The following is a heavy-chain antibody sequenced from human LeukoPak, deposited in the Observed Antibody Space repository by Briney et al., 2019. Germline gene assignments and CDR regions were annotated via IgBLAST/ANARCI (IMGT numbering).Heavy chain of an antibody. CDR1: GYTFTSYG. Sequence: ASVKVSCKASGYTFTSYGISLVRQAPRQGLERMGWISAYNGNTNYAQKLQGRVTMTTDTSTSTAYMELRSLRSDDTAVYYCAIGVPTKVHIWGQGTMVTVSS. CDR2: ISAYNGNT. V-gene: IGHV1-18*01. CDR3: AIGVPTKVHI. J-gene: IGHJ3*02. D-gene: IGHD4-11*01.